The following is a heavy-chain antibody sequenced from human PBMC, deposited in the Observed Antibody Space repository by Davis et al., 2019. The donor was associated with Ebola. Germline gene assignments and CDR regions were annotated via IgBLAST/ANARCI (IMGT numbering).Heavy chain of an antibody. Sequence: GGSLRLSCAASGFTFDTYGMSWVRQAPGKGLEWVSVISGRGSTIYYADSVKGRFTISRDDSKNTAYLQMNSLKTEDTAVYYCTRQAVYYYYGMDVWGQGTTVTVSS. CDR3: TRQAVYYYYGMDV. CDR2: ISGRGSTI. V-gene: IGHV3-23*01. CDR1: GFTFDTYG. J-gene: IGHJ6*02. D-gene: IGHD2-15*01.